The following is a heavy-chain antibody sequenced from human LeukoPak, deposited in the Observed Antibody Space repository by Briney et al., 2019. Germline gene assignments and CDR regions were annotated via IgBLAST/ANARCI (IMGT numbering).Heavy chain of an antibody. Sequence: GGSLRLSCAASGFTFSSYAMHWVRQAPGKGLEWVAVISYDGSNKYYADSVKGRFTISRDNSKNTLYLQMNSLRAEDTAVYYCAKDQYYYDSSGYYPGYWGQGTLVTVS. V-gene: IGHV3-30*04. CDR3: AKDQYYYDSSGYYPGY. CDR2: ISYDGSNK. J-gene: IGHJ4*02. D-gene: IGHD3-22*01. CDR1: GFTFSSYA.